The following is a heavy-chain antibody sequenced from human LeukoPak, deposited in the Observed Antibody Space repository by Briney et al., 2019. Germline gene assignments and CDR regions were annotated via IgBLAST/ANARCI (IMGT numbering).Heavy chain of an antibody. CDR3: AKHDPRRVVITNWFDS. Sequence: PGGSLRLSCAASGFTFSAYAISWVRQAPGKGLEWVSAIIGSGGITYYPDSVKGPFTISRGNSKNTLYLQMNSLRAENTAVYCCAKHDPRRVVITNWFDSWGQGTLVTVSS. CDR1: GFTFSAYA. D-gene: IGHD3-22*01. J-gene: IGHJ5*01. V-gene: IGHV3-23*01. CDR2: IIGSGGIT.